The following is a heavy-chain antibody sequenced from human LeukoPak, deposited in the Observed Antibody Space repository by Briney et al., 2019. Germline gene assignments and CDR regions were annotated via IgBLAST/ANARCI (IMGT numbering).Heavy chain of an antibody. CDR1: GGSISSYY. D-gene: IGHD3-22*01. CDR2: IYTSGGT. CDR3: ARDGTIVVVNPLDI. J-gene: IGHJ3*02. V-gene: IGHV4-4*07. Sequence: SETLSLTCTVSGGSISSYYWSWIRQPAGKGLEWIGRIYTSGGTNYNPSLKSRVTMSVDTSKNQFSLKLSSVTAADTAVYYCARDGTIVVVNPLDIWGQGTMVTVSS.